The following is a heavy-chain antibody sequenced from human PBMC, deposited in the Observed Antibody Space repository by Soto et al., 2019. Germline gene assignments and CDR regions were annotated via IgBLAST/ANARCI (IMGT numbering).Heavy chain of an antibody. CDR1: GFTFSSYS. D-gene: IGHD6-13*01. Sequence: EVQLVESGGGLVKPGGSLRLSCAASGFTFSSYSMNWVRQAPGKGLEWVSSISSASSYTYYADSVKGRFTISRDNAKNSLFLQMNSLRVDDTAVYYCARVKTGSAAGIGSPADYWGQGILVTVPS. CDR3: ARVKTGSAAGIGSPADY. CDR2: ISSASSYT. V-gene: IGHV3-21*01. J-gene: IGHJ4*02.